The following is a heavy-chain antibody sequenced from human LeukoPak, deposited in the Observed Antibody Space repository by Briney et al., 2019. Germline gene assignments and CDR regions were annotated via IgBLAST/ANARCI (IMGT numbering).Heavy chain of an antibody. CDR2: ISSSGSTI. CDR3: AREQVRGVSSYYYYYMDV. CDR1: GFTFSSYE. Sequence: GGSLRLSCAASGFTFSSYEMNWVRQAPGKGLEWVSYISSSGSTIYYADSVKGRFTISRDNAKNSLYLQMNSLRAEDTAVYYCAREQVRGVSSYYYYYMDVWGKGTTVTVSS. D-gene: IGHD3-10*01. V-gene: IGHV3-48*03. J-gene: IGHJ6*03.